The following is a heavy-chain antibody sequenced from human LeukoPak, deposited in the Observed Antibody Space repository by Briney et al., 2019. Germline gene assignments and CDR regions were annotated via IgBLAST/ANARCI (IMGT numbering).Heavy chain of an antibody. V-gene: IGHV4-59*12. Sequence: PSETLSLTCTVSGGSISSYYWSWIRQPPGKGLEWIGYIYYSGSTYYNPSLKSRVTISVDRSKNQFSLKLSSVTAADTAVYYCARVSATSFGYYFDYWGQGTLVTVSS. D-gene: IGHD6-25*01. CDR1: GGSISSYY. CDR2: IYYSGST. CDR3: ARVSATSFGYYFDY. J-gene: IGHJ4*02.